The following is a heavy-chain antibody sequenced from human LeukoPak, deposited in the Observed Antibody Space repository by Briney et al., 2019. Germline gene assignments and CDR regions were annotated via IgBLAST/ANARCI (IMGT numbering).Heavy chain of an antibody. J-gene: IGHJ3*02. CDR3: ARAAKFVGLRPSAFDI. D-gene: IGHD2-15*01. CDR1: GGSFSGYY. CDR2: INHSGST. Sequence: SETLSLTCAVYGGSFSGYYWSWIRQPPGKGLEWIGKINHSGSTNYNPSLKSRVTISVDTSKNQFSLKLSSVTAADTAVYYCARAAKFVGLRPSAFDIWGQGTMVTVSS. V-gene: IGHV4-34*01.